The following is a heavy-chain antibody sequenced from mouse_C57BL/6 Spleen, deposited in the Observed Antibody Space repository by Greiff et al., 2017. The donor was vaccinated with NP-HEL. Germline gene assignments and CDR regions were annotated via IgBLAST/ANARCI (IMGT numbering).Heavy chain of an antibody. D-gene: IGHD1-1*01. Sequence: VQLQQSGPELVKPGASVKISCKASGYAFSSSWMNWVKQRPGKGLEWIGRIYPGDGDTNYNGKFKGKATLTADKSSSTAYMQLSSLTSEDSAVYSCAAYYGSSDDYWGQGTTLTVSS. CDR3: AAYYGSSDDY. CDR2: IYPGDGDT. J-gene: IGHJ2*01. V-gene: IGHV1-82*01. CDR1: GYAFSSSW.